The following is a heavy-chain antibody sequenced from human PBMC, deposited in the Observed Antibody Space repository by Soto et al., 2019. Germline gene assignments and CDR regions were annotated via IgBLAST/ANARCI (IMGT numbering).Heavy chain of an antibody. D-gene: IGHD6-19*01. J-gene: IGHJ4*02. CDR1: GYTLTDLS. V-gene: IGHV1-24*01. CDR3: ATEFRGGWTYYFDY. Sequence: ASVKLSCKVSGYTLTDLSMHWVRQAPRKGLEWMGGFDPEDGETIYAQKFQGRVTMTEDTSTDTAYMELSSLRSEDTAVYYCATEFRGGWTYYFDYWGQGTLVTVSS. CDR2: FDPEDGET.